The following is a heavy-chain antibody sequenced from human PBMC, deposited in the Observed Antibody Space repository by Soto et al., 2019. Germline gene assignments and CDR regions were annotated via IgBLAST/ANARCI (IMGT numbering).Heavy chain of an antibody. D-gene: IGHD1-26*01. CDR1: GYTFTSFT. J-gene: IGHJ4*02. Sequence: GASVKVSCKASGYTFTSFTIHWVRQAPGQRLEWMGWVNAGNGNTMYSQKFQGRVTITRDTSASTAYMELSSLRSEDTAVYYCARNPSYSGDDYWGQGTLVTVSS. V-gene: IGHV1-3*01. CDR3: ARNPSYSGDDY. CDR2: VNAGNGNT.